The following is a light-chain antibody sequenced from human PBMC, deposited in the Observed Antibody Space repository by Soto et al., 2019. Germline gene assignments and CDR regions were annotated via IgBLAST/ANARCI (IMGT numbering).Light chain of an antibody. CDR2: DAS. V-gene: IGKV1-5*01. J-gene: IGKJ2*01. CDR3: QQYNSYLMYT. Sequence: DIQMTQSPSTLSASVGDRVTITCRASQSISSWLAWYQQKPGKAPKLLIYDASSLESGVPSRFSGSGSGTEFTLTIISLQPDDFATYYCQQYNSYLMYTFGQGTKLEIK. CDR1: QSISSW.